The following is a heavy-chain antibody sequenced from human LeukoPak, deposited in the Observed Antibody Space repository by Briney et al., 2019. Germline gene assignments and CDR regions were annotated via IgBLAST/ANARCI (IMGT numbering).Heavy chain of an antibody. V-gene: IGHV5-51*01. D-gene: IGHD3-10*01. CDR3: ARRMVRGGTGYFDY. J-gene: IGHJ4*02. CDR2: IYPGDSDT. Sequence: GESLKISCKGSGYSFTSYWIAWVRQMPGNGLECMGIIYPGDSDTTYSLSFRGQVTISADKSISTAYLQWSSLKASDTAMYYCARRMVRGGTGYFDYWGQGTLVTVSS. CDR1: GYSFTSYW.